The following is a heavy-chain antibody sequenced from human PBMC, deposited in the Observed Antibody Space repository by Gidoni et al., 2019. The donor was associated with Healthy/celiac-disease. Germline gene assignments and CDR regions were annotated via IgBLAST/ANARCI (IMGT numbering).Heavy chain of an antibody. CDR3: AKRPDYYDSSGYYEGG. Sequence: EVQLVASGGGLVQPGGSLRLSCAASGFPFSSYAMCWVRQAPGKGLEWVSAIGGCGGSTYYADSVKGRFTISRENSKNTLYLQMNSLRAEDTAVYYCAKRPDYYDSSGYYEGGWGQGTLVTVSS. V-gene: IGHV3-23*04. J-gene: IGHJ4*02. CDR1: GFPFSSYA. CDR2: IGGCGGST. D-gene: IGHD3-22*01.